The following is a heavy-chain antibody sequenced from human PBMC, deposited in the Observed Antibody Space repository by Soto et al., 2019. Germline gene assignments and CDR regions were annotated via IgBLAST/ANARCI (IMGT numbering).Heavy chain of an antibody. D-gene: IGHD2-8*01. CDR3: ARASRDCTNAVCYAFRWSRWAFDI. Sequence: GASVKVSCKASGGTFSSYAISWVRQAPGQGLEWMGGIIPIFGTANYAQKFQGRVTITADESTSTAYMELSSLRSEDTAVYYCARASRDCTNAVCYAFRWSRWAFDIWGQGTMVTVSS. CDR2: IIPIFGTA. V-gene: IGHV1-69*13. CDR1: GGTFSSYA. J-gene: IGHJ3*02.